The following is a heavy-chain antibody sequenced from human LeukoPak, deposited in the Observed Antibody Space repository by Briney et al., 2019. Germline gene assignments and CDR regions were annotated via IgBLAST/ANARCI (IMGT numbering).Heavy chain of an antibody. CDR2: LYSAGGT. J-gene: IGHJ4*02. CDR3: ATDIAVAGTWSFGY. Sequence: SGRCLRLSCAASGFTVSSNYMSWVRQAPGKGLEWVSTLYSAGGTNYADTVKGRFTISRDNSKNTLYLQMNSLRAEDTAVYYCATDIAVAGTWSFGYWGQGTLVTVSS. V-gene: IGHV3-66*01. CDR1: GFTVSSNY. D-gene: IGHD6-19*01.